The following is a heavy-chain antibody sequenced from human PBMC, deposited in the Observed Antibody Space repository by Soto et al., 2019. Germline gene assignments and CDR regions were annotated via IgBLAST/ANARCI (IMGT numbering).Heavy chain of an antibody. D-gene: IGHD2-15*01. Sequence: QVQLVESGGAVVQRGGSLRLSCVASGYNFGHHSIHWVRQAPGRELEWVTVIGHDGEGHRYADSVRGRFTIYRDNSRNTVYLQMTSLMTEDTAMYFCAKEISVIAGPWYFDLWGRGTLVIVSS. V-gene: IGHV3-30*18. CDR2: IGHDGEGH. CDR1: GYNFGHHS. CDR3: AKEISVIAGPWYFDL. J-gene: IGHJ2*01.